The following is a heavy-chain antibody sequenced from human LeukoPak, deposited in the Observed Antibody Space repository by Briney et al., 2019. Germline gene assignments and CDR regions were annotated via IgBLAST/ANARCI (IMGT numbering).Heavy chain of an antibody. CDR1: GFTSRSYS. CDR2: ISSSSSYI. J-gene: IGHJ4*02. CDR3: AREGVGATTNYFDY. Sequence: PGGSLRLSXAASGFTSRSYSMNWVRQAPGKGLEWVSSISSSSSYIYYADSVKGRFTISRDNAKNSLYLQMNSLRAEDTAVYYCAREGVGATTNYFDYWGQGTLVTVSS. V-gene: IGHV3-21*01. D-gene: IGHD1-26*01.